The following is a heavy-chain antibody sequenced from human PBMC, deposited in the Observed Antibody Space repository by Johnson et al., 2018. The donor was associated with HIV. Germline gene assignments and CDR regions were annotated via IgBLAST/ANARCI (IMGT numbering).Heavy chain of an antibody. Sequence: QLVESGGGVVQPGRSLRLSCAASGFTFSSYAMHWVRQAPGKGLEWVAVISYDGSNKYYADSVKGRFTISIDNSKNTLYLQMNSLRAEDTAVYYCAKETTGDTGAFDIWGQGTMVTVSS. J-gene: IGHJ3*02. D-gene: IGHD7-27*01. CDR3: AKETTGDTGAFDI. CDR2: ISYDGSNK. V-gene: IGHV3-30*04. CDR1: GFTFSSYA.